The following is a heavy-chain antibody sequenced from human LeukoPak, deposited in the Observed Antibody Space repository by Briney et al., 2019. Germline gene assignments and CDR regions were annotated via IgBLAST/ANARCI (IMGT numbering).Heavy chain of an antibody. CDR1: GFTFSSYA. CDR3: AKDPPPFGGVIA. CDR2: ISGSGGST. V-gene: IGHV3-23*01. D-gene: IGHD3-16*02. J-gene: IGHJ5*02. Sequence: GGSLRLSCAASGFTFSSYAMSWVRQAPGKGLEWVSGISGSGGSTYYADSVKGRFTISRDNSKNTLYLQMNSLRAEDTAIYYCAKDPPPFGGVIAWGQGTLVTVSS.